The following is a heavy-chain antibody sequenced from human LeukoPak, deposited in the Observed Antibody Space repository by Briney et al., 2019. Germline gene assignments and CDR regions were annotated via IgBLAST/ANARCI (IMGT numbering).Heavy chain of an antibody. J-gene: IGHJ5*02. CDR2: ISGSGDST. Sequence: PGGSLRPSCAASGFTFSDYALSWVRQAPGKGLEWVSVISGSGDSTYHADSVKGRFTISRDNFKNTLYLQMTSLRAEDTAVYYCVKGGRCTTTTCSSHWFDPWGQGTRVTVSS. CDR3: VKGGRCTTTTCSSHWFDP. CDR1: GFTFSDYA. D-gene: IGHD2-2*01. V-gene: IGHV3-23*01.